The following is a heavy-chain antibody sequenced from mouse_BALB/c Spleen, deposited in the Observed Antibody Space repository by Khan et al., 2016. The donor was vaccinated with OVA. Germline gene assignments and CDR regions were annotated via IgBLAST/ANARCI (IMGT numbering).Heavy chain of an antibody. CDR3: ARGNYYGYYFDY. J-gene: IGHJ2*02. Sequence: EVQLQESGPGLVKPSQSLSLTCTVTGYSITSNYAWNWIRQFPGNKLEWMGYISYSGSTTYNPSLTSRISITRDTSKNQFFLQLKSVTTEDTATYYCARGNYYGYYFDYWGQGTSLTVSS. CDR2: ISYSGST. V-gene: IGHV3-2*02. CDR1: GYSITSNYA. D-gene: IGHD1-1*01.